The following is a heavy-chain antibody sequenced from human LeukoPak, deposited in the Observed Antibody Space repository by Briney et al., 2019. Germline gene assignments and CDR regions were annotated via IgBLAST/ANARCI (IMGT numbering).Heavy chain of an antibody. CDR3: AKSDYYDSSGYYYEDY. CDR1: RFTFSIYA. D-gene: IGHD3-22*01. J-gene: IGHJ4*02. V-gene: IGHV3-23*01. Sequence: GGSLRLSCAASRFTFSIYAMNWVRQAPGKGLEWVSGISGSGISTYYVDSVKGRFTISRNNSKNTLYLQMNSLRAEDTAVYYCAKSDYYDSSGYYYEDYWGQGTLVTVSS. CDR2: ISGSGIST.